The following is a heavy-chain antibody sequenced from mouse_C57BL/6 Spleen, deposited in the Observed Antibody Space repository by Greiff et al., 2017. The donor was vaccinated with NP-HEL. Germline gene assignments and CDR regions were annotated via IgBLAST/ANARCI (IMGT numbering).Heavy chain of an antibody. CDR3: ARGTTVRDYFDY. V-gene: IGHV1-61*01. Sequence: QVQLQQPGAELVRPGSSVKLSCKASGYTFTSYWMDWVKQRPGQGLEWIGNIYPSDSETHYNQKFKDKATLTVDKSSSTAYMQLSSLTSEDSAVYYCARGTTVRDYFDYWGQGTTLTVSS. D-gene: IGHD1-1*01. J-gene: IGHJ2*01. CDR2: IYPSDSET. CDR1: GYTFTSYW.